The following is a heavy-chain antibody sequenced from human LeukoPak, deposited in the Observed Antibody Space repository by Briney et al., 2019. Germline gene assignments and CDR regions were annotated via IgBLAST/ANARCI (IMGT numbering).Heavy chain of an antibody. CDR2: ISSSGSTI. CDR3: ARGSGWDLDY. D-gene: IGHD6-19*01. V-gene: IGHV3-48*03. CDR1: GFTFTSYE. J-gene: IGHJ4*02. Sequence: GGSLRLSCAASGFTFTSYEMNWVRQAPGKGLEWVSYISSSGSTIYYADSVKGRFTISRDNAKNSLYLQMNSLRAEDTAVYYCARGSGWDLDYWGQGTLVTVSS.